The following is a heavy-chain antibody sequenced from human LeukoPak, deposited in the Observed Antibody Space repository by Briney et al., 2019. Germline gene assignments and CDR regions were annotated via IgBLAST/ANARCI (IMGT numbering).Heavy chain of an antibody. CDR1: GFTFSSYS. CDR3: TREVRSAWASFDP. V-gene: IGHV4-39*06. CDR2: IHYSARI. J-gene: IGHJ5*02. D-gene: IGHD1-26*01. Sequence: GSLRLSCAASGFTFSSYSMNWVRQAPGKGLEWIGSIHYSARIYYNPSLKSRLTISPDTSKNQFPLKLTSVTAADTAVYYCTREVRSAWASFDPWGQGTLVIVSS.